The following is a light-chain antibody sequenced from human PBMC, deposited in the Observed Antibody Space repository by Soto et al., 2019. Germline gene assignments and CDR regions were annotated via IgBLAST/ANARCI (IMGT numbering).Light chain of an antibody. CDR3: QQLNNFVFT. CDR2: AAS. CDR1: QDIGRR. J-gene: IGKJ3*01. V-gene: IGKV1-12*01. Sequence: DIQMTQSPSSVSASIGDRVTITCRASQDIGRRLAWFQQKPGKAPKYLIQAASSLQGGVPSTFSGSGSGTDFTLTINTLHPEDFATYYCQQLNNFVFTFGPGTKVDIK.